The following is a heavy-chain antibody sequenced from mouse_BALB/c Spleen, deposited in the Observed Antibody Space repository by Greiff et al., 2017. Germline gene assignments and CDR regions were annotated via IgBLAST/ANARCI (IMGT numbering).Heavy chain of an antibody. Sequence: VQRVESGPGLVAPSQSLSITCTVSGFSLTSYDISWIRQPPGKGLEWLGVIWTGGGTNYNSAFMSRLSISKDNSKSQVFLKMNSLQTDDTAIYYCVRDPPYYGSSYYAMDYWGQGTSVTVSS. CDR2: IWTGGGT. D-gene: IGHD1-1*01. CDR3: VRDPPYYGSSYYAMDY. V-gene: IGHV2-9-2*01. J-gene: IGHJ4*01. CDR1: GFSLTSYD.